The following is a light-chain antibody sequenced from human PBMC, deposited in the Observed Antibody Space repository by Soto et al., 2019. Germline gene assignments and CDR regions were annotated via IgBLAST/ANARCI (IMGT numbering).Light chain of an antibody. J-gene: IGKJ1*01. CDR1: QTIRSNY. Sequence: ETVLTQSPGTLSLSPGERATLSCRASQTIRSNYLAWYRQTPGQAPRLLIYGASNRATGIAARFSGSGSGTDFPPIISRLEPEDFALYYCQQYGSSPWTFGQGTKVEI. CDR3: QQYGSSPWT. V-gene: IGKV3-20*01. CDR2: GAS.